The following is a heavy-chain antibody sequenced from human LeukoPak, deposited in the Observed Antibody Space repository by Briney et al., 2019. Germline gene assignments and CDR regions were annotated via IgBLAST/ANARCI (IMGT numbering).Heavy chain of an antibody. CDR2: ISAYNGST. CDR3: ARDLGRPREQWLVPPSFDY. Sequence: ASVKVSCKASGYTFTSYGISWVRQAPGQGLERMGWISAYNGSTNYAQKLQGRVTMTTDTSTSTAYMELRSLRSDDTAVYYCARDLGRPREQWLVPPSFDYWGQGTLVTVSS. D-gene: IGHD6-19*01. CDR1: GYTFTSYG. V-gene: IGHV1-18*01. J-gene: IGHJ4*02.